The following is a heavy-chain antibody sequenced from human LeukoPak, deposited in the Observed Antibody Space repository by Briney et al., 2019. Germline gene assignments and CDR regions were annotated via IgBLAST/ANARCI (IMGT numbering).Heavy chain of an antibody. V-gene: IGHV3-30*02. CDR1: GFTFSSYG. Sequence: GGSLRLSCAASGFTFSSYGTHWVRQAPGKGLEWVAFIRYDGSNKYYADSAKGRFTISRDNSKNTLYLQMNSLRAEDTAVYYCAKDLNFPYYFDYWGQGTLVTVSS. D-gene: IGHD5-24*01. CDR3: AKDLNFPYYFDY. CDR2: IRYDGSNK. J-gene: IGHJ4*02.